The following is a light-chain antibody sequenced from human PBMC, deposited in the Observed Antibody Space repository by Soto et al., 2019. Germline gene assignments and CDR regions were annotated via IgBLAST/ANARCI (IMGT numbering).Light chain of an antibody. CDR3: QQANSFPLT. CDR2: AAS. J-gene: IGKJ4*01. CDR1: QDISSW. Sequence: DIQMTQSPSSVSASVGGRVTITCRASQDISSWLAWYQQKPGKAPKLLIYAASSLPSGVPSRFSGSGSGTESTLTISSLQPEDFATYSCQQANSFPLTFGGGTKVDIK. V-gene: IGKV1D-12*01.